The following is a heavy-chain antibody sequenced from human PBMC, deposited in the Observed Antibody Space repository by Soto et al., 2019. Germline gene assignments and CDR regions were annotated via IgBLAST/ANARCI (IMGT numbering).Heavy chain of an antibody. CDR3: ARDLPLSSTTKISTSNWFDP. D-gene: IGHD4-17*01. CDR2: TYYRSKWYI. Sequence: PSRGLEWLGRTYYRSKWYIDYAVSVKSRITINPDTSKNQFSLQLNSVTPEDTAVDYCARDLPLSSTTKISTSNWFDPWGQGTLVTVSS. V-gene: IGHV6-1*01. J-gene: IGHJ5*02.